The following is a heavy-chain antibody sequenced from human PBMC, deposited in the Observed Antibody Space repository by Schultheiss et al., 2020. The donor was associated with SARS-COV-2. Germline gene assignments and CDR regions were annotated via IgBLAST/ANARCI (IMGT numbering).Heavy chain of an antibody. V-gene: IGHV4-59*01. Sequence: SETLSLTCTVSGGSISSYYWSWIRQPPGKGLEWIGYIYYSGSTNYNPSLKSRVTISVDTSKNQFSLKLSSVTAADTAVYYCAKSASRHIVVVPAAMGVMDVWGKGTTVTVSS. D-gene: IGHD2-2*01. CDR1: GGSISSYY. J-gene: IGHJ6*03. CDR2: IYYSGST. CDR3: AKSASRHIVVVPAAMGVMDV.